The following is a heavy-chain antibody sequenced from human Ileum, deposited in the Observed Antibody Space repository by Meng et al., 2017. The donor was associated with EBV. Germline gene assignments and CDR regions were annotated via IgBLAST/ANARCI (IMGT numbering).Heavy chain of an antibody. CDR3: ARDHGSSNWFYY. D-gene: IGHD1-1*01. V-gene: IGHV4-39*07. CDR2: AYYTGST. Sequence: QLTFQESGPGLVKPSGTLSLTCTVAGDSVSGRNYCWGWIRQAPGKGLEWIGTAYYTGSTSYNPSLKSRVTISVDTSKSQLSLKVDSVTAADTAIYFCARDHGSSNWFYYWGQGTLVTVSS. CDR1: GDSVSGRNYC. J-gene: IGHJ4*02.